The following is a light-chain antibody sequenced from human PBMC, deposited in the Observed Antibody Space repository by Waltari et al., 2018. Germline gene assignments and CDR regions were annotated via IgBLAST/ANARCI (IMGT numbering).Light chain of an antibody. CDR2: STK. V-gene: IGLV8-61*01. J-gene: IGLJ3*02. CDR1: SGSVSTSDY. Sequence: QTVVTQEPAFSVSPGGTITLTCALTSGSVSTSDYPSWYQQTPGQAPRTLTYSTKIRSSGVPDRFSGSIIGNKAALTITGAQADDESDYYCVLYGGNGIWVFGGGTRLTVL. CDR3: VLYGGNGIWV.